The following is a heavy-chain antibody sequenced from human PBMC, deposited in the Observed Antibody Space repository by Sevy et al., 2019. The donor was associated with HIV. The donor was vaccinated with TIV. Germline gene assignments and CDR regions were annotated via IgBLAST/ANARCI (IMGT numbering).Heavy chain of an antibody. CDR3: ARDDGNYYFDY. J-gene: IGHJ4*02. CDR2: IKQDAGQK. D-gene: IGHD1-7*01. V-gene: IGHV3-7*01. CDR1: GFTFSKYW. Sequence: GGSLRLSCAASGFTFSKYWMGWVRQAPGKGLEWVANIKQDAGQKYYVDSVKGRFTISRENAKNSLYLQMNSLRAEDTAVYFCARDDGNYYFDYWGQGTLVTVSS.